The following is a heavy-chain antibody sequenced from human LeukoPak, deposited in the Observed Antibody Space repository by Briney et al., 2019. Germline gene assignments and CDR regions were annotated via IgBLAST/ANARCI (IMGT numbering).Heavy chain of an antibody. Sequence: SETLSLTCTVSGGSISSSNYYWGWIRQPPGKGLEWIGSIYYSGSTFYNPSLKSRVTISVDTSKNQFSLKLNSVTAADTAVYYCARDPYYYDSSGHDYWGQGTLVTVSS. V-gene: IGHV4-39*07. CDR3: ARDPYYYDSSGHDY. CDR2: IYYSGST. CDR1: GGSISSSNYY. D-gene: IGHD3-22*01. J-gene: IGHJ4*02.